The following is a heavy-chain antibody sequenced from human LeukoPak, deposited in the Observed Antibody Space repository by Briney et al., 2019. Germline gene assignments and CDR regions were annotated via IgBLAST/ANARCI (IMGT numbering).Heavy chain of an antibody. D-gene: IGHD1-26*01. CDR1: GGSISSGDYY. CDR2: IYYSGST. J-gene: IGHJ5*01. CDR3: AGSSLVGATPPDS. V-gene: IGHV4-30-4*01. Sequence: SETLSLTCTVSGGSISSGDYYWSWIRHPPGKGLEWIGYIYYSGSTYYNPSLKTRVTISVDTANNQFSLKLSSVTAADTGVNYCAGSSLVGATPPDSWGQGTLVTVSS.